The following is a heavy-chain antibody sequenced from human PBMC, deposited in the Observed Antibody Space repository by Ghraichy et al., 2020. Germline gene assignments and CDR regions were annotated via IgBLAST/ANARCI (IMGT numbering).Heavy chain of an antibody. Sequence: GGSLRLSCAASGFTFDDYAMHWVRQAPGKGLEWVSGISWNSGSIGYADSVKGRFTISRDNAKNSLYLQMNSLRAEDTALYYCAKDYDLTGYKNTHFDYWGHVTLVTLSS. J-gene: IGHJ4*01. CDR1: GFTFDDYA. V-gene: IGHV3-9*01. CDR2: ISWNSGSI. D-gene: IGHD3-9*01. CDR3: AKDYDLTGYKNTHFDY.